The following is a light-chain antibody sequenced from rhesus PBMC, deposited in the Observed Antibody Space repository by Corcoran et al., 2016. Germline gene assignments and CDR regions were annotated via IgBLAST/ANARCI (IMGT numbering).Light chain of an antibody. CDR1: QSISSW. Sequence: DIQMTQSPSSLSASVVDTVTITCRASQSISSWLAWYQQKPGKAPKLLIYKAPSLQSGVPSRFSGSGSGTDFTLTISSLQSEDFATYYCQQYRSSPYSFGQGTKVEIK. CDR3: QQYRSSPYS. J-gene: IGKJ2*01. CDR2: KAP. V-gene: IGKV1-22*01.